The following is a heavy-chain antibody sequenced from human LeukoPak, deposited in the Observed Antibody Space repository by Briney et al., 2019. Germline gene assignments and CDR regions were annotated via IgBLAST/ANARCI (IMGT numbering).Heavy chain of an antibody. CDR3: ARVFSPSGYYLLDAFDI. J-gene: IGHJ3*02. D-gene: IGHD3-22*01. CDR1: GYTFTGYY. Sequence: GASVKVSCKACGYTFTGYYMHWVRQAPGQGLEWMGWINPNSGGTNYAQKFQGRVTMTRDTSISTAYMELSRLRSDDTAVYYCARVFSPSGYYLLDAFDIWGQGTMVTVSS. V-gene: IGHV1-2*02. CDR2: INPNSGGT.